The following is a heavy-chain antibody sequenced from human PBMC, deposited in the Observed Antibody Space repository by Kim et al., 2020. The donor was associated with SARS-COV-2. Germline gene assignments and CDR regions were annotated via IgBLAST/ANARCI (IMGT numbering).Heavy chain of an antibody. V-gene: IGHV4-31*03. CDR1: GGSISSGGYY. Sequence: SETLSLTCTVSGGSISSGGYYWSWIRQHPGKGLEWIGYIYYSGSTYYNPSLKSRVTISVDTSKNQFSLKLSSVTAADTAVYYCAGDPLKIPVPLGYYYYYGMDVWGQGTTVTVSS. CDR3: AGDPLKIPVPLGYYYYYGMDV. J-gene: IGHJ6*02. CDR2: IYYSGST.